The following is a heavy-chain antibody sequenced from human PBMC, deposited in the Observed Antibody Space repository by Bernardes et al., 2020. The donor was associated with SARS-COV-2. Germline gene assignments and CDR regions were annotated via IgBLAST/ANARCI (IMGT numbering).Heavy chain of an antibody. J-gene: IGHJ2*01. CDR2: INYSGST. V-gene: IGHV4-34*01. CDR1: GGSLSGYY. CDR3: ARAVWGIWHFDL. D-gene: IGHD3-16*01. Sequence: TLSLTCAVYGGSLSGYYWNWIRQSPGKGLEWIGEINYSGSTNYNPSLKSRVTISVDTSKNQFSLKLSSVTAADTAVYYCARAVWGIWHFDLWGRDTLVTVSS.